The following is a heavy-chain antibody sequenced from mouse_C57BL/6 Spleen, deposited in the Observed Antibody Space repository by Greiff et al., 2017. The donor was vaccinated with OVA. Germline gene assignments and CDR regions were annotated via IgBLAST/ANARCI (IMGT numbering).Heavy chain of an antibody. J-gene: IGHJ2*01. D-gene: IGHD2-12*01. Sequence: EVQLVESGGGLVKPGGSLKLSCAASGFTFSSYAMSWVRQTPEKRLEWVATISDGGSYTYYPDNVKGRFTISRDNAKNNLYLQMSHLKSEDTAMYYCARASTIVYFDYWGQGTTLTVSS. CDR2: ISDGGSYT. V-gene: IGHV5-4*01. CDR1: GFTFSSYA. CDR3: ARASTIVYFDY.